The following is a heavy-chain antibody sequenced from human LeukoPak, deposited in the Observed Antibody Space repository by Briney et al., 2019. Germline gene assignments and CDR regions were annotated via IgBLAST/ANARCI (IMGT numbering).Heavy chain of an antibody. CDR2: ISYDGSNK. CDR3: TRESLYVPRWFDP. CDR1: GFTFSSYA. J-gene: IGHJ5*02. D-gene: IGHD5/OR15-5a*01. V-gene: IGHV3-30*04. Sequence: PGGSLRLSCAASGFTFSSYAMHWVRQAPGKGLEWVAVISYDGSNKYYADSVKGRFTISRDNSKNTLYLQMNTLISEDTAVYYCTRESLYVPRWFDPWGQGTLVTVSS.